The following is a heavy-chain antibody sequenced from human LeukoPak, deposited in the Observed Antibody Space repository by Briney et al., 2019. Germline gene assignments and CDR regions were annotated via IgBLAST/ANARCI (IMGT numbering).Heavy chain of an antibody. CDR3: TSVGFGPYYFDN. J-gene: IGHJ4*02. D-gene: IGHD3-10*01. Sequence: PEGSLRLSCAVSEFPFSKAWMSWVRQAPGKGLEWVGRIKSKTDGGTTDYAAPVKGRFTISRDDSKNTLYLQMNSLKTEDTAVYYCTSVGFGPYYFDNWGQGTLVTVSS. CDR2: IKSKTDGGTT. V-gene: IGHV3-15*01. CDR1: EFPFSKAW.